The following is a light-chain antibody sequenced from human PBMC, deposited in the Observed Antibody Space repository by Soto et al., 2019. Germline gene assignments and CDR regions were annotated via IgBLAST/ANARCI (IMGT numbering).Light chain of an antibody. CDR1: SSDVGGYNY. V-gene: IGLV2-11*01. CDR2: DVS. J-gene: IGLJ3*02. Sequence: QSALTQPRSVSGSPGQSVTISCTGTSSDVGGYNYVSWYQQHPGKAPKVMIYDVSKRPSGVPDRFSGSKSGNTASLTIFGLQAEDEADYYCCSFAGSYTYWVFGGGTKLT. CDR3: CSFAGSYTYWV.